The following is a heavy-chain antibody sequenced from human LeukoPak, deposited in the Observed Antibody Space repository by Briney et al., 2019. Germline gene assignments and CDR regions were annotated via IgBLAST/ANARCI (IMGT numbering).Heavy chain of an antibody. CDR1: GGSISSSSYY. J-gene: IGHJ3*02. V-gene: IGHV4-39*07. Sequence: SETLSLTCTVSGGSISSSSYYWGWIRQPPGKGLEWIGSIYYSGSTYYNPSLKSRVTISVDTSKNQFSLKLSSVTAADTAVYYCGTVVTLSAFDIWGQGTMVTVSS. CDR2: IYYSGST. D-gene: IGHD4-23*01. CDR3: GTVVTLSAFDI.